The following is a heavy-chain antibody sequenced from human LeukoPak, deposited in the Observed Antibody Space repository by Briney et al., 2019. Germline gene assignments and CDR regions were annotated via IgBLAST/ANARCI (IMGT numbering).Heavy chain of an antibody. J-gene: IGHJ4*02. CDR2: ISHDGSNE. Sequence: GGSLRLSCAASGFTFSSSAMHWVRQAPGKGLEWVAIISHDGSNEYYADSVKGRFTISRDNSKNTLYLQMNSLRAEDTAVYYCVSFYETYWGRGTLVTVSS. V-gene: IGHV3-30-3*01. CDR1: GFTFSSSA. CDR3: VSFYETY. D-gene: IGHD2/OR15-2a*01.